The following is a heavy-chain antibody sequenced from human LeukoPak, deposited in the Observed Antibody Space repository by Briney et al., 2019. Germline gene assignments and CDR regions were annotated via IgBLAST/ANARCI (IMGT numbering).Heavy chain of an antibody. D-gene: IGHD1-14*01. CDR3: ARDLRTFYGMDL. V-gene: IGHV3-21*06. Sequence: GGSLRLSCAASGFSFSIYSMNWVRQAPGKGLEWVSYITSNSNTRHADSVKGRFTVSRDNAQNSLFLQMDSLRGEDTAVYYCARDLRTFYGMDLWGQGTTVTIFS. J-gene: IGHJ6*02. CDR2: ITSNSNT. CDR1: GFSFSIYS.